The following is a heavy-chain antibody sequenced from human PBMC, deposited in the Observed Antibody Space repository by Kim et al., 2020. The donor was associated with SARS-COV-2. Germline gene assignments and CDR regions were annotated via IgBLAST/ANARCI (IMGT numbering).Heavy chain of an antibody. CDR2: IWYDGSNK. D-gene: IGHD6-13*01. Sequence: GGSLRLSCAASGFTFSSYGMHWVRQAPGKGLEWVAVIWYDGSNKYYADSVKGRFTISRDNSKNTLYLQMNSLRAEDTAVYYCAREREAAAGTLHYYYYGMDVWGQGTTVTVSS. J-gene: IGHJ6*02. V-gene: IGHV3-33*01. CDR3: AREREAAAGTLHYYYYGMDV. CDR1: GFTFSSYG.